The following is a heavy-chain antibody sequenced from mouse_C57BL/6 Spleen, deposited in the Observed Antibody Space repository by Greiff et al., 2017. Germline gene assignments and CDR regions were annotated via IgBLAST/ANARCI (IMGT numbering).Heavy chain of an antibody. Sequence: EVQLVESGPGLVKPSQSLSLTCSVTGYSITSGYYWNWIRQFPGNKLEWMGYISYDGSNNYNPSLKNRISITRDTSKNQFFLKLNSVTTEDTATYYCARDHYYGSIDYWGQGTTLTVSS. CDR1: GYSITSGYY. CDR2: ISYDGSN. CDR3: ARDHYYGSIDY. D-gene: IGHD1-1*01. J-gene: IGHJ2*01. V-gene: IGHV3-6*01.